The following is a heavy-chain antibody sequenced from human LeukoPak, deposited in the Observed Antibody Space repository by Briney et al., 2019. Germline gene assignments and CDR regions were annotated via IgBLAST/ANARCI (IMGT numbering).Heavy chain of an antibody. CDR2: ISYDGSNK. Sequence: GGSLRLSCAASGFTSSSYAMHWVRQAPGKGLEWVAVISYDGSNKYYADSVKGRFTISRDNSKNTLYLQMNSLRAEDTAVYYCASTGRADCSSTSCKDAFDIWGQGTMVTVSS. CDR3: ASTGRADCSSTSCKDAFDI. V-gene: IGHV3-30*04. D-gene: IGHD2-2*01. J-gene: IGHJ3*02. CDR1: GFTSSSYA.